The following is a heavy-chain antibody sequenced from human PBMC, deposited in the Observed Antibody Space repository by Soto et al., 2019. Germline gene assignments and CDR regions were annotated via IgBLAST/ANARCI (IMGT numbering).Heavy chain of an antibody. V-gene: IGHV3-21*04. CDR2: ISSSGTYI. CDR3: AGDWGGLGY. CDR1: GFTFSTYS. Sequence: PGGSLRLSCAASGFTFSTYSMNWVRQAPGKGLEWVSSISSSGTYIHYADSLKGRFTISRDNAKNSLYLQMNSLRVEDTAVYYCAGDWGGLGYWGQGTLVT. J-gene: IGHJ4*02. D-gene: IGHD3-10*01.